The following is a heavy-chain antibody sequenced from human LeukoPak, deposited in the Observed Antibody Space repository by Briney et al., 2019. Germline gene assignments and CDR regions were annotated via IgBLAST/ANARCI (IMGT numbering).Heavy chain of an antibody. CDR1: GFTFSDYY. D-gene: IGHD6-19*01. Sequence: GGSLRLSCAASGFTFSDYYMSWIRQAPGKGLEWVSYISSSGSTIYYADSVKGRFTISRDNAKNSLYLQMNSLRAEDTAVYYCARDTRRGGAVAGTGDYFDYWGQGTLVTVSS. CDR3: ARDTRRGGAVAGTGDYFDY. CDR2: ISSSGSTI. V-gene: IGHV3-11*01. J-gene: IGHJ4*02.